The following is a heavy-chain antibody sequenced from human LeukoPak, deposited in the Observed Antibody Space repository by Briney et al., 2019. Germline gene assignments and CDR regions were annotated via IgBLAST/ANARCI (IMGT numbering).Heavy chain of an antibody. Sequence: GGSLRVSCAASGFTFSSYAMSWVRQAPGKGLEWVSAISGSGGSTYYADSVKGRFIISRDNSKNTLFLQMNSLRAEDTAVYYCAKAMGSQTGFAYYFDYWGQGTLVTVSS. D-gene: IGHD3-9*01. J-gene: IGHJ4*02. CDR1: GFTFSSYA. CDR3: AKAMGSQTGFAYYFDY. V-gene: IGHV3-23*01. CDR2: ISGSGGST.